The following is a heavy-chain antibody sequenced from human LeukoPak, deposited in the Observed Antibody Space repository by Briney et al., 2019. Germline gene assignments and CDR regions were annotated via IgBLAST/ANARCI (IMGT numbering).Heavy chain of an antibody. CDR3: SFFQAEDGIRDDFDY. J-gene: IGHJ4*02. D-gene: IGHD5-24*01. CDR2: IYYSGST. Sequence: SETLSLTCTVSGGSISSYYWSWIRQPPGKGLEWIGYIYYSGSTNYNPSLKSRVTISVDTSKNQFSLKLSSVTAADTAAYYCSFFQAEDGIRDDFDYWGQGTLVTVSS. CDR1: GGSISSYY. V-gene: IGHV4-59*01.